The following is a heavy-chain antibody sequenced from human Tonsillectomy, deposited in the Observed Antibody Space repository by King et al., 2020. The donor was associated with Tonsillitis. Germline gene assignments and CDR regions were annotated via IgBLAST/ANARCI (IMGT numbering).Heavy chain of an antibody. Sequence: EVQLVESGGGLVQPGGSLRLSCAASGFTFSSYAMSWVRQAPGKGLEWVSAISGSGGSTYYADSVEGRFTISGDNSNTTLYLQMNSLRAEDTAVYYCAKDPYYYDSSGYYYNAFDIWGQGTMVTVSS. J-gene: IGHJ3*02. CDR2: ISGSGGST. CDR1: GFTFSSYA. D-gene: IGHD3-22*01. CDR3: AKDPYYYDSSGYYYNAFDI. V-gene: IGHV3-23*04.